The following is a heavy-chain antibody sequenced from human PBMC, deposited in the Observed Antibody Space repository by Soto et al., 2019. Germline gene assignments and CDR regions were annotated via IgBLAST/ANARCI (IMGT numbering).Heavy chain of an antibody. CDR3: ARVGEVVVAATPYYYGMDV. D-gene: IGHD2-15*01. V-gene: IGHV1-2*04. CDR2: INLNSGGT. CDR1: GYTFTGYY. J-gene: IGHJ6*02. Sequence: ASVKVSCKASGYTFTGYYMHWVRQAPGQGLEWVGWINLNSGGTNYAQKFQGWVTMTRDTSISTAYMELSRLRSDDTAVYYCARVGEVVVAATPYYYGMDVWGQGTTVTVSS.